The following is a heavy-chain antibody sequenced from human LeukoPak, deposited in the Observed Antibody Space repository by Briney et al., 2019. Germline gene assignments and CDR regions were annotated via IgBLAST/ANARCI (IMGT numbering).Heavy chain of an antibody. V-gene: IGHV1-45*02. CDR2: ITPFNGNT. Sequence: GSSVKVSCKASGYTFTYRYLHWVRQAPGQALEWMGWITPFNGNTNYAQKFQDRVTITRDRSMSTAYMELSNLRSEDTAVYYCAREDIIIVPPSRPFDPWGQGTVVTVSS. CDR3: AREDIIIVPPSRPFDP. CDR1: GYTFTYRY. J-gene: IGHJ5*02. D-gene: IGHD2-2*01.